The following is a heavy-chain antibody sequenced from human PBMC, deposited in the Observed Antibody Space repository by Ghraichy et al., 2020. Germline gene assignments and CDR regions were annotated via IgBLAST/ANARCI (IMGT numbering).Heavy chain of an antibody. J-gene: IGHJ4*02. V-gene: IGHV4-39*01. CDR1: GVSISSTSYY. D-gene: IGHD3-22*01. Sequence: SETLSLTCTVSGVSISSTSYYWVWIRQPPGKGLEWIGSIYYSGSTYYNPSLKSRVTISEDTSKNQFSLKLSSVTAADTAVYFCAGTYDYYDSSGYPYTYFFDYWDQGTLVTVSS. CDR2: IYYSGST. CDR3: AGTYDYYDSSGYPYTYFFDY.